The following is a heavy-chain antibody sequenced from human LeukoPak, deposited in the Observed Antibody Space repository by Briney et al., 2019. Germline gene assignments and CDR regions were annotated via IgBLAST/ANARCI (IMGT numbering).Heavy chain of an antibody. V-gene: IGHV3-7*03. CDR1: GFTFSSYW. Sequence: GGSLRLSCAASGFTFSSYWMSWVRQAPGKGLEWVANIKHDGTEKYYVDSVKGRFTISRDNAKNSLYLQMNSLRAEDTAVYYCARDRIQLWLREPLFDYWGQGTLVTVSS. CDR2: IKHDGTEK. CDR3: ARDRIQLWLREPLFDY. D-gene: IGHD5-18*01. J-gene: IGHJ4*02.